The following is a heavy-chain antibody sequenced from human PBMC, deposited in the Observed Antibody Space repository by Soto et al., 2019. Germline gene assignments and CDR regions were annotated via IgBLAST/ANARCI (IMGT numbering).Heavy chain of an antibody. CDR1: GFTFSSYG. V-gene: IGHV3-30*18. CDR2: ISYDGSNK. CDR3: AKMGIQPRGFEDYYYGMDV. D-gene: IGHD5-18*01. J-gene: IGHJ6*02. Sequence: GGSLRLSCAASGFTFSSYGMHWVRQAPGKGLEWVAVISYDGSNKYYADSVKGRFTISRDNSKNTLYLQMNSLRAEDTAVYYCAKMGIQPRGFEDYYYGMDVWGQGTTVTVSS.